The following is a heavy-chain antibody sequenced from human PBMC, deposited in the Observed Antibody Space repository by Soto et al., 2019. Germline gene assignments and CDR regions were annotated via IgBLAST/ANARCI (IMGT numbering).Heavy chain of an antibody. J-gene: IGHJ4*02. CDR2: IFQSGSP. CDR3: ARDRNGLGGIDY. V-gene: IGHV4-30-2*01. CDR1: GGSITSGGFS. D-gene: IGHD1-1*01. Sequence: QLQLQESGSGLVKPSQTLSLTCAVSGGSITSGGFSWSWIRQPPGNGLEWIGYIFQSGSPSYTPSRKSRVTIAVETSKHQFFLRLSSVTAADTAVYFCARDRNGLGGIDYWGQGTLVTVSS.